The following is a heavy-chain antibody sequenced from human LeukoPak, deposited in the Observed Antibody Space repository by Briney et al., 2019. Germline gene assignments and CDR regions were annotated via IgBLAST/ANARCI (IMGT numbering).Heavy chain of an antibody. Sequence: GGSLRLSCVASGFTFSRHGMNWVRQAPGKGLEWVSGISPSGDIKYYVDSVKGRFTISRDNAKNSLYLQMSSLRVEDTAVYYCTRDPRHFDSCGQGTLVTVSS. J-gene: IGHJ5*01. CDR3: TRDPRHFDS. V-gene: IGHV3-21*01. CDR2: ISPSGDIK. D-gene: IGHD6-6*01. CDR1: GFTFSRHG.